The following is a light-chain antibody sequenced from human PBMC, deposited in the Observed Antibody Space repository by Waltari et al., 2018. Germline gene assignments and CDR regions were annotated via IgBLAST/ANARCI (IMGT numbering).Light chain of an antibody. V-gene: IGKV4-1*01. CDR3: QQYLRTPPT. CDR2: WAT. Sequence: DIVMTQSPGSLAVSLGERATINCRSSRSIFYSSRYKDYLAWYQQRPGQPPRLIISWATTRESGVPGRFIGSGSETDFTLTITSLQAEDVAVYYCQQYLRTPPTFGQGTKVEI. J-gene: IGKJ1*01. CDR1: RSIFYSSRYKDY.